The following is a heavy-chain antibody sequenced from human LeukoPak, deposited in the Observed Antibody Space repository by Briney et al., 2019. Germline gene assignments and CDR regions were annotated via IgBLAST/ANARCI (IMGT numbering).Heavy chain of an antibody. CDR2: ISSRSDYI. Sequence: PGGSLRLSCAASGLIFSTYSMNWVRQAPGKGLEWVSSISSRSDYIYYADSVKGRFAISRDNAKNSLYLQMNSLRAEDTAVYYCARDSSWYDYWGQGTLVTVSS. V-gene: IGHV3-21*01. CDR3: ARDSSWYDY. D-gene: IGHD6-13*01. CDR1: GLIFSTYS. J-gene: IGHJ4*02.